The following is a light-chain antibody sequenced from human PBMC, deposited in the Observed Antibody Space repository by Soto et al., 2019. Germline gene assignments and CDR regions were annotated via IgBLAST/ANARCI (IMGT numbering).Light chain of an antibody. V-gene: IGLV2-11*01. CDR3: SSYAGSNNLV. CDR2: DVT. Sequence: QSALTQPRSVSGSPGQSVTISCTGTISDVAGYNYVSWYPHHPGKAPKLLISDVTKRPSWVPDRFSGSKSGSTASLTISELQAEDEADYYCSSYAGSNNLVFGGGTKVTVL. J-gene: IGLJ2*01. CDR1: ISDVAGYNY.